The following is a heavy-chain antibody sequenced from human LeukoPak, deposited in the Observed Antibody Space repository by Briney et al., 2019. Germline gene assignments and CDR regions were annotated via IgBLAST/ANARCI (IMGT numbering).Heavy chain of an antibody. J-gene: IGHJ4*02. CDR2: TYYRSKWYN. Sequence: SQTLSLTCAISGDSVSSNSAAWNWIPQSPARGLEWLGRTYYRSKWYNDFAVSVKSRITINPDTSKNQFSLQLNSVTPEDTAVYYCAREGRARGVIRQIDYWGQGTLVTVSS. V-gene: IGHV6-1*01. CDR1: GDSVSSNSAA. CDR3: AREGRARGVIRQIDY. D-gene: IGHD3-10*01.